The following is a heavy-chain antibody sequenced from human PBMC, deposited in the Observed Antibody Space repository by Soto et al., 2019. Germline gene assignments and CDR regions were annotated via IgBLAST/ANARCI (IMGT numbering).Heavy chain of an antibody. CDR3: ARGGGVGVAGSAAFDM. CDR1: GYPVTAYY. J-gene: IGHJ3*02. CDR2: INPATGAA. V-gene: IGHV1-2*02. Sequence: QLHLVQSGAVVKKPGASVTVSCSASGYPVTAYYMHWVRQAPGRGLEWMGGINPATGAAKYTQTFVGRVTRTRATSTSTVFMELSGLTSEDTSVFYCARGGGVGVAGSAAFDMWGQGTLVTVSS. D-gene: IGHD3-3*01.